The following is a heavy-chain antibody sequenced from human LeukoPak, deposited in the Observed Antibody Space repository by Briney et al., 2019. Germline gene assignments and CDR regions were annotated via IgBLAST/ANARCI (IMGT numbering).Heavy chain of an antibody. D-gene: IGHD2-2*01. Sequence: SETLSLTCTVSGYSISSGYYWGWIRQPPGKGLEWIGSIYYSGSTYYNPSLKSRVTISVDTSKNQFSLKLSSVTAADTAVYYCARHPSLYHLPVGWFDPWGQGTLVTVSS. J-gene: IGHJ5*02. CDR3: ARHPSLYHLPVGWFDP. V-gene: IGHV4-38-2*02. CDR2: IYYSGST. CDR1: GYSISSGYY.